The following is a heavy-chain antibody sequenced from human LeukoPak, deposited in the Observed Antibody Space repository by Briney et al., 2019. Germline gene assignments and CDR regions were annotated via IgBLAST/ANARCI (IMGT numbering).Heavy chain of an antibody. CDR2: ISAYNGNT. D-gene: IGHD6-13*01. V-gene: IGHV1-18*01. Sequence: ASVKVSCKASGYTFTSYGISWVRQAPGQGLEWMGWISAYNGNTNYAQKLQGRVTMTTDTSTSTAYMELRSLRSDDTAVYYCARVGTPSSWSPGEFDPWGQGTLVTVSS. CDR1: GYTFTSYG. CDR3: ARVGTPSSWSPGEFDP. J-gene: IGHJ5*02.